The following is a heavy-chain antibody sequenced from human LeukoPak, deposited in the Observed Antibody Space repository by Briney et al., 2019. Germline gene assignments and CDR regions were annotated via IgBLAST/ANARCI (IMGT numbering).Heavy chain of an antibody. Sequence: GGSLRLSCAGSGFTFSIDGMNWVRQAPGKGLEWVSSISPDSNFIYQADSVKGRFTISRDNAKNTLYLQMNSLRAEDTAVYYCAKVTRFLEWSLPRYFDYWGQGTLVTVSS. CDR2: ISPDSNFI. V-gene: IGHV3-21*04. CDR3: AKVTRFLEWSLPRYFDY. J-gene: IGHJ4*02. D-gene: IGHD3-3*01. CDR1: GFTFSIDG.